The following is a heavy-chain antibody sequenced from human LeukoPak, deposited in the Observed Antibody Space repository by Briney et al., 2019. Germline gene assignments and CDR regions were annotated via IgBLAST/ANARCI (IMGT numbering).Heavy chain of an antibody. CDR1: GFTLSSYW. J-gene: IGHJ3*01. Sequence: GGSLRLSCAASGFTLSSYWMHWVRPAPGKGMEWVAFIRYDGSNKYYADSVKGRFTISRDNSKNPLYLQMNSLRAEDTAVYYCARVEFWGQGTMVTVSS. CDR2: IRYDGSNK. V-gene: IGHV3-30*02. CDR3: ARVEF.